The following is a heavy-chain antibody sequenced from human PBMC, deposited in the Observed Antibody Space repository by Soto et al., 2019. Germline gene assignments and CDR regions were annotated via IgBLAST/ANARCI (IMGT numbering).Heavy chain of an antibody. CDR2: ISGYNGNT. Sequence: QVQLVQSGVEVKKPGASVKVSCKASGYTFTNNGISWVRQAPGQGLEWMGWISGYNGNTNYAEKFQGRVTMTADTFSSTAYMELRSLTSDDTAVYYCARSVGFYYDAYDPWGQGTLVTVSS. J-gene: IGHJ5*02. CDR3: ARSVGFYYDAYDP. D-gene: IGHD3-22*01. V-gene: IGHV1-18*01. CDR1: GYTFTNNG.